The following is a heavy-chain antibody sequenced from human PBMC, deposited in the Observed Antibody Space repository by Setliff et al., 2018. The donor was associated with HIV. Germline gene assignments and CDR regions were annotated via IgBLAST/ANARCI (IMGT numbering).Heavy chain of an antibody. Sequence: PWGSLRLSCATSGFTFRDYWMTWVRQAPGGGLQWVASISPDGSEKSLVDSVMGRFTISRDNAKNSLFLQMNSLRVDDTAVYYCARVYGAYDILDVWGQGTTVTVSS. V-gene: IGHV3-7*02. CDR3: ARVYGAYDILDV. D-gene: IGHD3-16*01. J-gene: IGHJ6*02. CDR1: GFTFRDYW. CDR2: ISPDGSEK.